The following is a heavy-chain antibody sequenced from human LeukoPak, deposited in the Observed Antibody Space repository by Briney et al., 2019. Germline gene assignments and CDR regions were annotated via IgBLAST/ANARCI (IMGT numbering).Heavy chain of an antibody. D-gene: IGHD3-3*01. CDR1: GGSFTAFY. CDR2: VYHSGTT. CDR3: ARSYVLRFLEWTPPNWFDP. J-gene: IGHJ5*02. Sequence: ASETLSLTCTVPGGSFTAFYWSWTRQPPGKGLEWIGEVYHSGTTNYNPSLKSRVTISVDTSKNQFSLKLSSVTAADTAVYYCARSYVLRFLEWTPPNWFDPWGQGTLVTVSS. V-gene: IGHV4-34*01.